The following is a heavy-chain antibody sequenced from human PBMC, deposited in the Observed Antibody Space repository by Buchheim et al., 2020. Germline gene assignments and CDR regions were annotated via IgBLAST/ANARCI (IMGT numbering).Heavy chain of an antibody. CDR1: GFTFSSYS. Sequence: EVQLVESGGGLVKPGGSLRLSCAASGFTFSSYSMNWVRQAPGKGLEWVSAITSSSSYIYYADSVKGRFTISRDNAKNSLYLQMNSLRVKNTAVYFCAPYCSGGSCYSLDYWGQGTL. CDR2: ITSSSSYI. CDR3: APYCSGGSCYSLDY. D-gene: IGHD2-15*01. J-gene: IGHJ4*02. V-gene: IGHV3-21*01.